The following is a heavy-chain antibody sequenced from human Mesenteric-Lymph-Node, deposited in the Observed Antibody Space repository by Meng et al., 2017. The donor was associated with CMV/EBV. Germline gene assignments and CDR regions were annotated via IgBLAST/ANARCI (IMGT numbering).Heavy chain of an antibody. CDR3: ARDQEPYCSSTSCFGAFDI. Sequence: GGSLRLSCAASEFAFRNYAMSWVRQAPGKGLEWVSSISSSSSYIYYADSVKGRFTISRDNAKNSLYLQMNNLRAEDTAVYYCARDQEPYCSSTSCFGAFDIWGQGTMVTVSS. V-gene: IGHV3-21*01. D-gene: IGHD2-2*01. CDR1: EFAFRNYA. J-gene: IGHJ3*02. CDR2: ISSSSSYI.